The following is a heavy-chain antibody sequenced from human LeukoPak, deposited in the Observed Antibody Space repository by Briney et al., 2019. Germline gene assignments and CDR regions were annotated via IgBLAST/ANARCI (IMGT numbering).Heavy chain of an antibody. J-gene: IGHJ4*02. Sequence: PGRSLRLSCAASGFTFSSYGMHWVRQAPGKGLEWVALISYDGSDKYYAESVKGRFTISRDNLRNTMYLEMNSLRAEDTAVYYCAKVNGGGEHSSGWSGSYYFDSWGQGTLVTVS. CDR1: GFTFSSYG. V-gene: IGHV3-30*18. D-gene: IGHD6-19*01. CDR3: AKVNGGGEHSSGWSGSYYFDS. CDR2: ISYDGSDK.